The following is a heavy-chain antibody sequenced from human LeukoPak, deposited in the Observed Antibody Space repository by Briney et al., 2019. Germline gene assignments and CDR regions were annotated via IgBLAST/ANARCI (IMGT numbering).Heavy chain of an antibody. CDR2: ISGSGGST. D-gene: IGHD2-15*01. V-gene: IGHV3-23*01. Sequence: GGSLRLSCAASGFTFSSYAMSWVRQAPGKGLEWVSAISGSGGSTYYADSVKGRFTISRDNSKNTLYLQMNSLRAEDTAVCYCAKVPPSGCSGGSCYHFDYWGQGTLVTVSS. CDR1: GFTFSSYA. J-gene: IGHJ4*02. CDR3: AKVPPSGCSGGSCYHFDY.